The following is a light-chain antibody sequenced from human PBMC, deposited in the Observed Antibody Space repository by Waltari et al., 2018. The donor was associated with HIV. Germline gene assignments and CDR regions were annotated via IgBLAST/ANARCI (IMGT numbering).Light chain of an antibody. CDR1: SSDVGGYNY. V-gene: IGLV2-8*01. CDR3: GSYSGSKNFAV. J-gene: IGLJ3*02. CDR2: DVS. Sequence: QSALTQPPSASGSPGQSVTISCTGTSSDVGGYNYVSWYQQHPGKAPKLMIFDVSKRLSGVPDRFSGSKSGNPASLTVAGLQAEEEADYYCGSYSGSKNFAVFGGGTKLTVL.